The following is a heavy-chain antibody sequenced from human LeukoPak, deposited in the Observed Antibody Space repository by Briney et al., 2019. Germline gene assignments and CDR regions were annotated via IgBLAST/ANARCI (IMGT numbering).Heavy chain of an antibody. D-gene: IGHD5-18*01. CDR3: AKKGGYSYGPFDY. CDR2: ISGSGGST. V-gene: IGHV3-23*01. J-gene: IGHJ4*02. Sequence: GGSLRLSCAASGFTFSSYAMSWVRQAPGKGLEWVSAISGSGGSTYYADSVKGRFTISRDNSKNALYLQMNSLRAEDSAIYYCAKKGGYSYGPFDYWGQGTLVTVSS. CDR1: GFTFSSYA.